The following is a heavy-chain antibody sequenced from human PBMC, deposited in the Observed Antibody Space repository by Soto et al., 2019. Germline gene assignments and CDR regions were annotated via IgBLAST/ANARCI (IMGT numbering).Heavy chain of an antibody. V-gene: IGHV3-23*01. Sequence: GGSLRLSCAASGLIFSDYAMSWVRQAPGKGLECVACIGGSGDKTFYADSVKGRFTISRDNSKNTVSLHMNSLRVDDTAVYFCAKDRFGIVGPVDYWGPGTLVTVSS. J-gene: IGHJ4*02. CDR2: IGGSGDKT. CDR1: GLIFSDYA. CDR3: AKDRFGIVGPVDY. D-gene: IGHD1-26*01.